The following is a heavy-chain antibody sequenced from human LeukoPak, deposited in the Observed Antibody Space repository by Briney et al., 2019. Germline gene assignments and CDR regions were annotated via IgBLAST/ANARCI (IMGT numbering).Heavy chain of an antibody. CDR2: LSSSGGNT. V-gene: IGHV3-23*01. Sequence: GGSLRLSCAASGFTFSSYGMSWVRQAPGKGLECVSGLSSSGGNTYYADSAKGRFTNSRDSSKNTLFLQMNSLRAEDTAVYFCAKEGHSGSLYYFDYWGQGTLVTVSS. CDR1: GFTFSSYG. D-gene: IGHD1-26*01. CDR3: AKEGHSGSLYYFDY. J-gene: IGHJ4*02.